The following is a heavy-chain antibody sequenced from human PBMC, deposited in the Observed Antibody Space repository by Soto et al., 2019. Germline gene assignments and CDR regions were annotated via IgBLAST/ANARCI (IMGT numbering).Heavy chain of an antibody. D-gene: IGHD3-22*01. CDR3: AKGPDGSGYYHNWFDS. Sequence: EVHLLESGGALVQPGGSLTLSCAASGFSFSDYAMSWVRQAPGKGLEWVSSISRTGDSAYYADSVKGRFAISRDRSKNMLSLQNNRRRVEETAVYYCAKGPDGSGYYHNWFDSWGQGTLITVSS. J-gene: IGHJ5*01. CDR2: ISRTGDSA. CDR1: GFSFSDYA. V-gene: IGHV3-23*01.